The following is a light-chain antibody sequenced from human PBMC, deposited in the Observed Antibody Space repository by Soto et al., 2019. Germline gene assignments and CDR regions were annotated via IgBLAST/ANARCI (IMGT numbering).Light chain of an antibody. CDR1: QSVRSN. V-gene: IGKV3-15*01. CDR3: QQSRQWPPLT. CDR2: GAS. Sequence: IVMTQSPATLSVSPGESVTLSCWTSQSVRSNLAWYQQRPGQAPRLLIYGASTRAAGIPTRFSGGGSGTEFTLTISGLHSEDLAIYYCQQSRQWPPLTFGPGTRVEF. J-gene: IGKJ1*01.